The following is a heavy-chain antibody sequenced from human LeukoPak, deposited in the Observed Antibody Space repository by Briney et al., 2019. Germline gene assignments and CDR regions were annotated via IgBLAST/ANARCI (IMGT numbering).Heavy chain of an antibody. CDR3: ARGGSTGYYTFGVGY. V-gene: IGHV1-2*02. CDR2: INPNSGGT. CDR1: GYTFTGYY. Sequence: ASVKVSCKASGYTFTGYYMRWVRQAPGQGLEWMGWINPNSGGTNYTQKFQGRVTMTRDTSISTAYMELSRLRSDDTAVYYCARGGSTGYYTFGVGYWGQGTLVTVSS. D-gene: IGHD3/OR15-3a*01. J-gene: IGHJ4*02.